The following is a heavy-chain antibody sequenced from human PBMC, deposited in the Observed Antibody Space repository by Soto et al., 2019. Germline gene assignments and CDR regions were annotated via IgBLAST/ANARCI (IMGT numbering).Heavy chain of an antibody. J-gene: IGHJ6*02. CDR2: IYSGGST. CDR1: GFIVSSNY. Sequence: SGGSLRLSCAASGFIVSSNYMSWVRQAPGKGLEWVSVIYSGGSTYYADSVKGRFTISRDNSKNMLYLQMNSLSAEDTAVYYCVRDDYGMDVWGQGTAVTVSS. CDR3: VRDDYGMDV. V-gene: IGHV3-53*01.